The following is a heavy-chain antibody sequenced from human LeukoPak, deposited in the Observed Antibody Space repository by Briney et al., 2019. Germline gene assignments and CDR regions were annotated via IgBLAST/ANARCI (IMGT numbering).Heavy chain of an antibody. V-gene: IGHV1-69*05. D-gene: IGHD6-19*01. CDR2: IIPIFGTT. CDR1: GGTFSSYA. CDR3: ARSVAGSSEYLQH. J-gene: IGHJ1*01. Sequence: SVKVSCKASGGTFSSYAIGWVRQAPGQGLEWVGGIIPIFGTTAYAQKFQGRVTITTDESTSTAYMELSSLRSEDTAVYYCARSVAGSSEYLQHWGQGTLVTVSS.